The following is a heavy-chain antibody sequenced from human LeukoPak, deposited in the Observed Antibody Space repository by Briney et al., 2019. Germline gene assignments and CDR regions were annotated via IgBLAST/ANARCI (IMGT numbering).Heavy chain of an antibody. D-gene: IGHD1-26*01. V-gene: IGHV3-30*02. CDR2: IRYDGSNK. Sequence: PGGSLRLSCAASEFTFRSYGMHWVRQAPGQGLDWVALIRYDGSNKYYADSAKGRFTISRDNSKNTLYLHMSSLRAEDTAVYYCAKVITGTYSYYYYYMDVWGKGTTVTISS. J-gene: IGHJ6*03. CDR1: EFTFRSYG. CDR3: AKVITGTYSYYYYYMDV.